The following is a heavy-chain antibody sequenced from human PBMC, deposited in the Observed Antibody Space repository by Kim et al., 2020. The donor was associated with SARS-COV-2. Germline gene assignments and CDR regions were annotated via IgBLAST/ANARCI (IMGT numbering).Heavy chain of an antibody. Sequence: GGSLRLSCAASGFTFNGYAMHWVRQAPGKGLEWVSLISGGGGSTYYADSVKGRFTISRDNTKNSLYLQMNSLRTEDTALYYCAKGPIAAAYFYYGMDVWGQGTTVTVSS. CDR2: ISGGGGST. V-gene: IGHV3-43*02. D-gene: IGHD6-13*01. CDR3: AKGPIAAAYFYYGMDV. J-gene: IGHJ6*02. CDR1: GFTFNGYA.